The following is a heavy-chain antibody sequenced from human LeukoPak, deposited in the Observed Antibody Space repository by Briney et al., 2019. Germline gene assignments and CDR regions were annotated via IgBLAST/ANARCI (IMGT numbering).Heavy chain of an antibody. CDR2: IRYDGSNK. D-gene: IGHD1-14*01. CDR3: AKDTTPPKAGFDP. Sequence: GGSLRLSCAASGFTFGSYGMHWVRQAPGKGLEWVAFIRYDGSNKYYADSVKGRFTISRDNSKNTLYLQMNSLRAEDTAVYYCAKDTTPPKAGFDPWGQGTLVTVSS. V-gene: IGHV3-30*02. J-gene: IGHJ5*02. CDR1: GFTFGSYG.